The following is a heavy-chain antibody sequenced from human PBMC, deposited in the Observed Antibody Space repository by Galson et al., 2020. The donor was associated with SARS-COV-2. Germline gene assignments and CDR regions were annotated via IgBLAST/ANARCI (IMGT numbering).Heavy chain of an antibody. V-gene: IGHV4-61*01. CDR1: GGSVSSGSYY. CDR2: IYYSGST. J-gene: IGHJ5*02. CDR3: ARDQRRITIFGVVIPGTGWFDP. Sequence: SETLSLTCTVSGGSVSSGSYYWSWIRQPPGQGLEWIGYIYYSGSTNSNPSLKSRVTISVDTSKNQFSLKLSSVTAADTAVYYCARDQRRITIFGVVIPGTGWFDPWGQGTLVTVSS. D-gene: IGHD3-3*01.